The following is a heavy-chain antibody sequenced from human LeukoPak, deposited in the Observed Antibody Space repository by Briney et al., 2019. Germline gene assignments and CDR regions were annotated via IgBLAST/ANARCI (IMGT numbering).Heavy chain of an antibody. CDR2: INHSGST. J-gene: IGHJ3*02. CDR3: ARQGSGRLFGSALKGGAFDI. D-gene: IGHD3-10*01. V-gene: IGHV4-34*01. Sequence: PSETLSLTCAVYGGSFSGYYWSWIRQPPGKGLEWIGEINHSGSTNYNPSLKSRVTISVDTSKNQFSLKLSSVTAADTAVYYCARQGSGRLFGSALKGGAFDIWGQGTMVTVSS. CDR1: GGSFSGYY.